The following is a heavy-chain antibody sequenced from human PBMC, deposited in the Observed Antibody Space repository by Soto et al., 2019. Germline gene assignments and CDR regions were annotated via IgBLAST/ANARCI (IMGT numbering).Heavy chain of an antibody. CDR2: ICYSGST. V-gene: IGHV4-59*01. Sequence: SETLSLTCTVSGGSIRSYCWTWIRQPPGKGLEWIGYICYSGSTNYNPSLKSRVTISVDTSKNQFSLKLSSVTAADMAVYYCAREIMVVAAEHWFDPWGQGTLVTVSS. CDR3: AREIMVVAAEHWFDP. CDR1: GGSIRSYC. D-gene: IGHD2-15*01. J-gene: IGHJ5*02.